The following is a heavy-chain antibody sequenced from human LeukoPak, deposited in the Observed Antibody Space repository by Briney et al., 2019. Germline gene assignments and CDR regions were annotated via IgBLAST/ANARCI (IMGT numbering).Heavy chain of an antibody. D-gene: IGHD1-26*01. V-gene: IGHV4-34*01. Sequence: SETLSLTCAVYGGSFSGYYWSWIRQPPGKGLEWIGEINHSGSTNYNPSLKSRVTISVDKSKNQFSLKLSSVTAADTAVYYCAGTPLVGATYFDYWGQGTLVTVSS. CDR2: INHSGST. J-gene: IGHJ4*02. CDR3: AGTPLVGATYFDY. CDR1: GGSFSGYY.